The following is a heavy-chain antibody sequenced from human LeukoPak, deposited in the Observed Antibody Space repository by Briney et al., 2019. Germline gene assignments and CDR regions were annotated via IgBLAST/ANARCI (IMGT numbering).Heavy chain of an antibody. CDR3: ERVAPPRAARNLNWFDP. J-gene: IGHJ5*02. V-gene: IGHV1-2*02. Sequence: VKVSCKASGYTFTGYYMHWVRQAPGQGLEWMGWINPNSGGTNYAQKFQGRVTMTRDTSISTAYMELSRLRSDDTAVYYCERVAPPRAARNLNWFDPWGQGTLVTVSS. D-gene: IGHD2-15*01. CDR1: GYTFTGYY. CDR2: INPNSGGT.